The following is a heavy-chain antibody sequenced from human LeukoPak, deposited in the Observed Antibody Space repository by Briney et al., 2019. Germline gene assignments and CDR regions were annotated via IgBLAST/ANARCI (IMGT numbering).Heavy chain of an antibody. CDR1: GFTFSSYA. CDR3: AGRRVAAPWDDAFDI. V-gene: IGHV3-23*01. CDR2: ISGSGGST. Sequence: GGSLRLPCAASGFTFSSYAMSWVRQAPGKGLEWVSAISGSGGSTYYADSVKGRFTISRDNSKNTLYLQMNSLRAEDTAVYYCAGRRVAAPWDDAFDIWGQGTMVTVSS. J-gene: IGHJ3*02. D-gene: IGHD2-15*01.